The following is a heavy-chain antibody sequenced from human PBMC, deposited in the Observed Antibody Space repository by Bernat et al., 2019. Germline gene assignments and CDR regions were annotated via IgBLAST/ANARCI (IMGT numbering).Heavy chain of an antibody. Sequence: QGQLVESGGGVVQPGRSLRLSCAASGFTFSSYGMHWVRQAPGKGLEWVAVIWYDGSNKYYADSVKGRFTISRDNSKNTLYLQMNSLRAEDTAVYYCARGGPGIAAAGTLANDYWGQGTLVTVSS. CDR1: GFTFSSYG. D-gene: IGHD6-13*01. V-gene: IGHV3-33*01. CDR2: IWYDGSNK. CDR3: ARGGPGIAAAGTLANDY. J-gene: IGHJ4*02.